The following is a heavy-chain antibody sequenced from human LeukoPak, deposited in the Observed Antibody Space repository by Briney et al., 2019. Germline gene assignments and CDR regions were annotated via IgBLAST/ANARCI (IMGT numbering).Heavy chain of an antibody. Sequence: PGGSLRLSCAASGFTFSSYAMHWVRQAPGKGLEWVAVISYDGSNKYYAGSVKGRFTISRDNSKNTLYLQMNSLRAEDTAVCYCARAGGYSYGYVYWGQGTLVTVSS. V-gene: IGHV3-30-3*01. J-gene: IGHJ4*02. CDR3: ARAGGYSYGYVY. D-gene: IGHD5-18*01. CDR2: ISYDGSNK. CDR1: GFTFSSYA.